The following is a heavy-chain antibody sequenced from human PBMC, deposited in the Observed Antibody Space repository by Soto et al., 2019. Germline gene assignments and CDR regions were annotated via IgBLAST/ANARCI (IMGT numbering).Heavy chain of an antibody. CDR1: GASISSSSYY. CDR3: ARGGPYDFWSGAPVFNWFDP. Sequence: SETLSLTCTVSGASISSSSYYWGWIRQPPGKGLEWIGSIYYSGSTYYNPSLKSRVTISVDTSENQFSLKLSSVTAADTAVYYCARGGPYDFWSGAPVFNWFDPWGQGTLVTVSS. J-gene: IGHJ5*01. D-gene: IGHD3-3*01. V-gene: IGHV4-39*01. CDR2: IYYSGST.